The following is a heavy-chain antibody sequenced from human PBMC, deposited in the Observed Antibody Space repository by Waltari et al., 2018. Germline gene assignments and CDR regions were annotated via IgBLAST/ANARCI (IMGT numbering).Heavy chain of an antibody. CDR1: GGTFTNLV. CDR2: IIVKLAAA. D-gene: IGHD1-1*01. V-gene: IGHV1-69*01. Sequence: VHLEQSGAVLKKPGSSVRCSCKASGGTFTNLVITWVRQAPGQGLEWMGGIIVKLAAANYAQKFQGRLSITADESTSTVYMDLSGLQSDDTAVYYCSKIISVTGSTSWGQGTLVTVSS. CDR3: SKIISVTGSTS. J-gene: IGHJ4*02.